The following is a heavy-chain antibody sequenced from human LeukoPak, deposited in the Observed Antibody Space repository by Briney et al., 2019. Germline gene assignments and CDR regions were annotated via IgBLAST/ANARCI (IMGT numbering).Heavy chain of an antibody. Sequence: SEALSLTCAVSGYSISSGYYWGWIRQPPGKRLEWIGSIYHSGSTYYNPSLKSRVTISVDTSKNQFSLKLSSVTAADTAVYYCARTYSSSWLDYWGQGTLVTVSS. D-gene: IGHD6-13*01. CDR2: IYHSGST. CDR1: GYSISSGYY. J-gene: IGHJ4*02. CDR3: ARTYSSSWLDY. V-gene: IGHV4-38-2*01.